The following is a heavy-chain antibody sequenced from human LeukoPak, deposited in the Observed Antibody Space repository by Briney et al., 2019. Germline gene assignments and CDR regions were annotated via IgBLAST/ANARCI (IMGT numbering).Heavy chain of an antibody. J-gene: IGHJ4*02. CDR3: ARFQFTDGYNFRIGY. CDR2: IYYSGST. V-gene: IGHV4-59*01. Sequence: PSETLSLTCTVSGGSISSYYWSWIRQPPGKGLEWIGYIYYSGSTNYNPSLKSRVTISVDTSKNQFSLKLSSVTAADTAVYYCARFQFTDGYNFRIGYWGQGTLVTVSS. D-gene: IGHD5-24*01. CDR1: GGSISSYY.